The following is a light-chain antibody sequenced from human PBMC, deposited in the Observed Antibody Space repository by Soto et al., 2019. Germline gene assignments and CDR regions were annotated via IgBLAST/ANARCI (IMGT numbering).Light chain of an antibody. CDR1: QGISTY. CDR2: TAS. V-gene: IGKV1-9*01. Sequence: PSFLSASVGDRFTITCRASQGISTYLAWYQQKPGKAPNLLIYTASTLQTGVPSRFSGSAFGTEFTLTISSLQPEDFATYYCQQLAGFPITFGQGTRLEIK. CDR3: QQLAGFPIT. J-gene: IGKJ5*01.